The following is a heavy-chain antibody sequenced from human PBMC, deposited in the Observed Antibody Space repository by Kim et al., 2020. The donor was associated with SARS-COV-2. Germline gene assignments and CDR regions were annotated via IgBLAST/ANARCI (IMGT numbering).Heavy chain of an antibody. Sequence: RKFQGRFTMARDISISSVYMELTTVRSDDTAVYYCARGPDWGGFDVWGQGTLITVSS. J-gene: IGHJ4*02. D-gene: IGHD7-27*01. CDR3: ARGPDWGGFDV. V-gene: IGHV1-2*02.